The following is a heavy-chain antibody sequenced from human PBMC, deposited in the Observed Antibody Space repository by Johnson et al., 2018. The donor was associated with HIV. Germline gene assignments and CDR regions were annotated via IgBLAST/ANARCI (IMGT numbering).Heavy chain of an antibody. CDR2: IYSGGST. V-gene: IGHV3-53*01. D-gene: IGHD3-22*01. J-gene: IGHJ3*02. CDR1: GFTVSSNY. Sequence: EVQLVESGGGLIQPGGSLRLSCAASGFTVSSNYMSWVRQAPGTGLEWVSVIYSGGSTYYADSVKGRFTISRDNSKNTLYLQMNSLRAEDTAVYYCARRAYYYDSSGYPDAFDIWGQGTMVTVSS. CDR3: ARRAYYYDSSGYPDAFDI.